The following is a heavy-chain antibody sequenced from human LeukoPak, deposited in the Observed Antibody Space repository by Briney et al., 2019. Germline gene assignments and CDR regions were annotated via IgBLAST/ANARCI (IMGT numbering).Heavy chain of an antibody. CDR2: ISRNGGTT. CDR1: GFTFSSYA. Sequence: PGGSLRLSCAASGFTFSSYAMSWVRQAPGKGLQWVSTISRNGGTTYYADSVKGRFTSSRDNSKNTLYLQMNSLRADDTAVYDCAKRVVEGTSLSNPIDYFGQGPLVTVSS. J-gene: IGHJ4*02. V-gene: IGHV3-23*01. D-gene: IGHD2-15*01. CDR3: AKRVVEGTSLSNPIDY.